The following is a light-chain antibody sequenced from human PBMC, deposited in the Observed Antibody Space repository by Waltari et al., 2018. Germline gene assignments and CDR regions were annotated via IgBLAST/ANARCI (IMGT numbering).Light chain of an antibody. CDR1: SSDVGGYNY. CDR2: DVS. J-gene: IGLJ3*02. Sequence: QSALTQHRSVYGSPGQSVTISCTGTSSDVGGYNYVSWYQQHPGKAPKLMIYDVSKRPSGVPDRFSGSKSGNTASLTISGLQAEDEADSYCLLSYNSVRVCGGGTKLTFL. CDR3: LLSYNSVRV. V-gene: IGLV2-11*01.